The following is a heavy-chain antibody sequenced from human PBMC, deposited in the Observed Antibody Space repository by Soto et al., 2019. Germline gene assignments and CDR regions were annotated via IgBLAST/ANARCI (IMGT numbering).Heavy chain of an antibody. CDR3: VGGSGKHPRNLDY. J-gene: IGHJ4*02. V-gene: IGHV3-48*01. D-gene: IGHD6-19*01. Sequence: GGSLRLSCAASGFTFSSYSMNWVRQAPGKGLEWVSYISSSSSTIYYADSVKGRFTISRDNAKNSLYLQMNSLRAEDTAVYYCVGGSGKHPRNLDYWGQGTLVTVSS. CDR1: GFTFSSYS. CDR2: ISSSSSTI.